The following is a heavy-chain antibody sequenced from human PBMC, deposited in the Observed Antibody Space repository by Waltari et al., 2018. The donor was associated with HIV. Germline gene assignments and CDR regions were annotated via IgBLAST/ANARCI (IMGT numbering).Heavy chain of an antibody. CDR3: AKATYDSSGYYSGVDY. V-gene: IGHV3-30*02. J-gene: IGHJ4*02. CDR1: GFTFSSYG. CDR2: IRYDGSNK. Sequence: QVQLVESGGGVVQPGGSLRLSCAASGFTFSSYGMHWVRQAPGKGLEWVAFIRYDGSNKYYADSVKGRFTISRDNSKNTLYLQMNSLRAEDTAVYYCAKATYDSSGYYSGVDYWGQGTLVTVSS. D-gene: IGHD3-22*01.